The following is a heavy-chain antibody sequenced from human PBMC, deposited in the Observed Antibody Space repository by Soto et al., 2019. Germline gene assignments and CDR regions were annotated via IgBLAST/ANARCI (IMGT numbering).Heavy chain of an antibody. V-gene: IGHV3-53*02. CDR2: IYSDNNT. CDR3: ARHYSAMGV. Sequence: EVQQVETGGDLIQPGGSLRLSCAASGFTVSSDSMTWVRQAPGKGLEWISIIYSDNNTDYADSVKGRFSISRDTSKNILYLQMNSLRAEDTAEYYCARHYSAMGVWGQGTTVTVSS. J-gene: IGHJ6*02. CDR1: GFTVSSDS.